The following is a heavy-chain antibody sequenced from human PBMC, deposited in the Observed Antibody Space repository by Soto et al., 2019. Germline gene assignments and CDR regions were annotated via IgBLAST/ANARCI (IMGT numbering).Heavy chain of an antibody. V-gene: IGHV4-34*01. CDR2: INHSGST. J-gene: IGHJ4*02. CDR3: ARYGVAVAGLYFDY. Sequence: SETLSLTCAVYGGSFSGYYWSWIRQPPGKGLEWIGEINHSGSTNYNPSLKSRVTISVGTYKNQFSLKLSSVTAADTAVYYCARYGVAVAGLYFDYWGQGTLVTVSS. CDR1: GGSFSGYY. D-gene: IGHD6-19*01.